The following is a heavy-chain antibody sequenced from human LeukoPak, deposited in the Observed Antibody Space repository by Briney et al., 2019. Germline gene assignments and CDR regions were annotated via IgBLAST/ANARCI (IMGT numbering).Heavy chain of an antibody. J-gene: IGHJ6*03. D-gene: IGHD2-8*02. CDR1: GGTFNSYA. Sequence: SSVKVSCKASGGTFNSYAIRGVRQAPGQGLEWMGWIIPIFGTANYAQKFQGRVTITADESTSTAYMEVSSLRSEDTAVYCCARGTKDTVLVTKGPEDYCYYMDFSGKRTKVTVSS. V-gene: IGHV1-69*01. CDR2: IIPIFGTA. CDR3: ARGTKDTVLVTKGPEDYCYYMDF.